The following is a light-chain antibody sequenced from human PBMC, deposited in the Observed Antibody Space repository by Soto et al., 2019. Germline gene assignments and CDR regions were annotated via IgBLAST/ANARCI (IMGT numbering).Light chain of an antibody. CDR1: QSVSSY. CDR3: QQRSTWQVT. V-gene: IGKV3-11*01. CDR2: DAS. J-gene: IGKJ5*01. Sequence: EIVLTQSPATLSLSPGERATLSCRASQSVSSYLAWYQQKPGQAPRLLIYDASNRATGIPARFSGSGSGTDFTLTISSLEPEDFAVYYCQQRSTWQVTFGQGTRLEIK.